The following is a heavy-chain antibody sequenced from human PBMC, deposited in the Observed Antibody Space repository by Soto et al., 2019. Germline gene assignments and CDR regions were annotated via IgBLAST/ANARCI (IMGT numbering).Heavy chain of an antibody. CDR2: LIPLFGTT. Sequence: QVQLVQSGAEVKKPGSSVKVSCEASGGTFSGHAISWVRQAPGQGTEWMGGLIPLFGTTQHAQNFQDRLTITADKSTSTAYIELTSLRFEDTAIYFCARGPNWGYRFDSWGQGTLVTVSS. D-gene: IGHD7-27*01. CDR1: GGTFSGHA. CDR3: ARGPNWGYRFDS. J-gene: IGHJ4*02. V-gene: IGHV1-69*06.